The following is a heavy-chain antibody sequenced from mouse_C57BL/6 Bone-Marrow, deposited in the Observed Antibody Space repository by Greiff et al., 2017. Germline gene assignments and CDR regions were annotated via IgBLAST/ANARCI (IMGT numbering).Heavy chain of an antibody. CDR3: AKTHRSLTGPGYWYFDV. D-gene: IGHD4-1*01. CDR1: GYTFTSYD. CDR2: IYPRDGST. Sequence: QVQLQQSGPELVKPGASVKLSCKASGYTFTSYDINWVKQRPGQGLEWIGWIYPRDGSTKYNEKFKGKATLNVDTSSRTAYMELHSLTSEDSAVYFCAKTHRSLTGPGYWYFDVWGTGTTVTVSS. V-gene: IGHV1-85*01. J-gene: IGHJ1*03.